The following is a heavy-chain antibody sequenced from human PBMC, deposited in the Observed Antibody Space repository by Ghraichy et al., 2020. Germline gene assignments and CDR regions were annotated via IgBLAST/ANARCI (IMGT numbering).Heavy chain of an antibody. Sequence: SETLSLTCNVSGVSIESTDFQWVWIRQSPGMELDWSVNLYYGGCSDYSLALKIPVTISGYTSKIQFSLRLISVTAADTFVYFCARVAMIRELFITDDFDYWGRGILVTVSS. CDR1: GVSIESTDFQ. CDR2: LYYGGCS. V-gene: IGHV4-39*01. D-gene: IGHD3-10*01. CDR3: ARVAMIRELFITDDFDY. J-gene: IGHJ4*02.